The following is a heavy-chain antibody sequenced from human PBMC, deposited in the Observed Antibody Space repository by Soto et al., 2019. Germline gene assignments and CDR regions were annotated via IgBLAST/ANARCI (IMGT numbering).Heavy chain of an antibody. CDR1: GFTFISYT. J-gene: IGHJ5*01. CDR2: ISGSRSYI. V-gene: IGHV3-21*01. CDR3: VRDLSAYNWFDL. Sequence: EVQLVESGGGLVKPGGSLRLSCAASGFTFISYTMNWVRQAPGKGLEWVSSISGSRSYIYYAGSVKGRFTISRDNAKSSLFLQMNGLRVEDTAVYYCVRDLSAYNWFDLWGPGTLVTVSS.